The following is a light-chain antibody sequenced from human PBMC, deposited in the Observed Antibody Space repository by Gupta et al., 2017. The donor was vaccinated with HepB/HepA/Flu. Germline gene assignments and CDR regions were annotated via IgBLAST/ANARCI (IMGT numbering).Light chain of an antibody. CDR2: DAS. CDR3: QQYYHVFT. V-gene: IGKV1-33*01. J-gene: IGKJ3*01. Sequence: IQMTQSPSSLSASVGDRVTITCQASQDISNYLNWYQHKPGKAPKLLVYDASTLEIGVPSRFNGSGSGTDFTFTISSLQPEDIATYYCQQYYHVFTFGPGTQVNLK. CDR1: QDISNY.